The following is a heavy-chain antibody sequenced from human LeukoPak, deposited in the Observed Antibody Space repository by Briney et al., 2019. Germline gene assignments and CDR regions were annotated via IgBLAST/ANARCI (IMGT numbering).Heavy chain of an antibody. Sequence: SQTLSLTCAISGDSVSSNSAAWNWIRQSPSRGLEWLGRTYYRSKWYNDYAVSVKSRITINPDTSKNQFSLKVSSVTAADTAVYYCARDNEASGSGRKFDCWGQGTLVTVSS. CDR3: ARDNEASGSGRKFDC. J-gene: IGHJ4*02. V-gene: IGHV6-1*01. D-gene: IGHD3-10*01. CDR2: TYYRSKWYN. CDR1: GDSVSSNSAA.